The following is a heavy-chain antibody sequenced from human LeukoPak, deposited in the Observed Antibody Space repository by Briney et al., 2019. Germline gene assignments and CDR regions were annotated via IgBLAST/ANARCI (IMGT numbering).Heavy chain of an antibody. CDR1: GFTFSSYG. J-gene: IGHJ5*02. CDR2: IRYDGSNK. V-gene: IGHV3-30*02. D-gene: IGHD2-15*01. Sequence: GGSLRLSCAASGFTFSSYGMHWVRQAPGKGLEWVAFIRYDGSNKYYADSVKGRFTISRDNSKNTLYLQMNSLRAEDTAVYYCAKQGIYCSGGSCYSPWGQGTLVTVSS. CDR3: AKQGIYCSGGSCYSP.